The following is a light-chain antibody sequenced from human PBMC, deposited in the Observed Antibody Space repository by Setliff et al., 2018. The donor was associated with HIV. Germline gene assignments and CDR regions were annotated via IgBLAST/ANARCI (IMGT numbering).Light chain of an antibody. J-gene: IGLJ2*01. V-gene: IGLV8-61*01. CDR1: SGSVSTSNY. Sequence: QTVVTQEPSFAVSPGGTVTLTCGLSSGSVSTSNYPSWYQQTPGQAPRTLIYSTNTRSSGVPDRFSGSILDNKAALTITGAQADDESDYYCVLYMGSGIVVFGGGTKVTV. CDR3: VLYMGSGIVV. CDR2: STN.